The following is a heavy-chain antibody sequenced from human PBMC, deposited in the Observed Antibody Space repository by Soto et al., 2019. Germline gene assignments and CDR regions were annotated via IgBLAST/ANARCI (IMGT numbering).Heavy chain of an antibody. D-gene: IGHD2-2*01. CDR2: VNHSGST. Sequence: SETLSLTCAVYGGSFSGYYWTWIRQPPGKGLEWIGEVNHSGSTNYNPSLKRRVTISVDTSNNQFSLKMSSVTAADTSVYYCARGKGYCSTSSCRECGSCYYDYWGRGALVTVSS. V-gene: IGHV4-34*01. CDR3: ARGKGYCSTSSCRECGSCYYDY. J-gene: IGHJ4*02. CDR1: GGSFSGYY.